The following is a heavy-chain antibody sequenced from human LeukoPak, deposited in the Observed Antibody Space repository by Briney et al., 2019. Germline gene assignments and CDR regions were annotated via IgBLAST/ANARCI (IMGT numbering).Heavy chain of an antibody. Sequence: SGGSLRLSCAAPGFTFSNYGMHWVRQAPGKGLEWVAVIWYDGSNKYYADSVKGRFTISRDNSRNTLYLQMNSLRAEDTAVYYCARSGYSSSSLNWFDPWGQETLVTVSS. D-gene: IGHD6-13*01. J-gene: IGHJ5*02. CDR3: ARSGYSSSSLNWFDP. CDR2: IWYDGSNK. V-gene: IGHV3-33*01. CDR1: GFTFSNYG.